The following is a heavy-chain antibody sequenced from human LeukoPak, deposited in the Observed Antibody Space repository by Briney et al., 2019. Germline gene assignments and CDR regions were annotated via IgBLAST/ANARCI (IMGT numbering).Heavy chain of an antibody. V-gene: IGHV3-49*03. CDR3: ARDLLPMIGGDRVDY. D-gene: IGHD2-21*01. CDR1: GFTFGDYT. CDR2: IRNKGSGGTT. J-gene: IGHJ4*02. Sequence: PGRSLGVSCTASGFTFGDYTMSWFRQAPGRGLEWVGFIRNKGSGGTTEYAASVKGRFTISRDDSKSIAYLQLNSLKAEDTAVYYCARDLLPMIGGDRVDYWGQGTLVTVSS.